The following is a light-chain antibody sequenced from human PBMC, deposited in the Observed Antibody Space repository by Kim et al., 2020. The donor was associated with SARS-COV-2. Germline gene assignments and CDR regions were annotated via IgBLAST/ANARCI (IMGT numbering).Light chain of an antibody. J-gene: IGLJ2*01. CDR1: SSNIGSNT. V-gene: IGLV1-44*01. CDR2: SDN. CDR3: STWDDSLDGPV. Sequence: GQRVSISCSESSSNIGSNTVTWYQHLPGTAPRLLIYSDNRRPSGVPDRFSGSKSGTSASLAISGLQSEDEVHYVCSTWDDSLDGPVFGGGTQLTVL.